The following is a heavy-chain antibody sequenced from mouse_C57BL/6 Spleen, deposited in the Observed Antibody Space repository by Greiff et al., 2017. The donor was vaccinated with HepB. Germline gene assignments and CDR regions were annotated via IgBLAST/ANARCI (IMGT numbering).Heavy chain of an antibody. CDR3: ASHYYGSEGFDY. D-gene: IGHD1-1*01. Sequence: VQLQQSGPELVKPGASVKISCKASGYAFSSSWMNWVKQRPGKGLEWIGRIYPGDGDTNYNGKFKGKATLTADKSSSTAYMQLSSLTSEDSAVYFCASHYYGSEGFDYWGQGTTLTVSS. CDR1: GYAFSSSW. V-gene: IGHV1-82*01. J-gene: IGHJ2*01. CDR2: IYPGDGDT.